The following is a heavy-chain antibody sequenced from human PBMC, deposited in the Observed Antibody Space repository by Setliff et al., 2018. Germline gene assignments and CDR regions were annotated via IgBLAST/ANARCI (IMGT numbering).Heavy chain of an antibody. CDR3: ARLPNYVWGSPVDY. V-gene: IGHV4-39*01. CDR2: VYYSGTA. D-gene: IGHD3-16*01. J-gene: IGHJ4*02. CDR1: DGSMTSGSYY. Sequence: SETLSLTCSVSDGSMTSGSYYWGWIRQPPGKGLEWIGSVYYSGTAYYNPSLKSRLYMSVDTSKNQFTLTLSSVTAADTAVYYCARLPNYVWGSPVDYWGQGTLVTVSS.